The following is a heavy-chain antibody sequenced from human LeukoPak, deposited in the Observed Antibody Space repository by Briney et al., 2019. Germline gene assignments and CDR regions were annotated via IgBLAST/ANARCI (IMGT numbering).Heavy chain of an antibody. D-gene: IGHD3-22*01. CDR3: ARGINMIVVGKYGMDV. J-gene: IGHJ6*02. CDR1: GFTFSSYW. V-gene: IGHV3-74*01. CDR2: INSDGSST. Sequence: GGSLRLSCAASGFTFSSYWMHWVRQAPGKGLVWVSRINSDGSSTSYADSVKGRFTISRDNAKNTLYLQMNSLRAEDTAVYYCARGINMIVVGKYGMDVWGQGTTVTVSS.